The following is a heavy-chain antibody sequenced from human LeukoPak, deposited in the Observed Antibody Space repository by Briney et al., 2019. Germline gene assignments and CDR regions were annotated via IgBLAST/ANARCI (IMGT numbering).Heavy chain of an antibody. V-gene: IGHV4-34*01. CDR2: INHSGST. J-gene: IGHJ4*02. CDR3: ARASYDFWSGYYLGY. Sequence: KTSETLSLTCTVSGGSISSYYWSWIRQPPGKGLEWIGEINHSGSTNYNPSLKSRVTISVDTSKNQFSLKLSSVTAADTAVYYCARASYDFWSGYYLGYWGQGTLVTVSS. D-gene: IGHD3-3*01. CDR1: GGSISSYY.